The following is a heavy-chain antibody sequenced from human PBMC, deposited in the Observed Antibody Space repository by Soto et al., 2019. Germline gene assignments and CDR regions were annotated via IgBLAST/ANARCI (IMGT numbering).Heavy chain of an antibody. CDR2: YAPEEGQT. V-gene: IGHV1-24*01. Sequence: QVQLVQSGAEVKKPGASVRVSCNISGHTLIDLAMHWVRQAPGKGLEWMGGYAPEEGQTVYAQKFQGRVTMNEETSTDTAYMELSSLTSEDTAVYYCATGLAGGQVYGLQFWGQGTLVTVSS. CDR1: GHTLIDLA. CDR3: ATGLAGGQVYGLQF. D-gene: IGHD3-10*01. J-gene: IGHJ4*02.